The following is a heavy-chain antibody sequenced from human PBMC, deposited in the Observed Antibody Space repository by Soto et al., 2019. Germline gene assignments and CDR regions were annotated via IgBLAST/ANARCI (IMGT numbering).Heavy chain of an antibody. CDR3: ARDYDFWSGYYGFDY. Sequence: GASVKVSGKASGYTFTSYAMHWVRQAPGQRLEWMGWINAGNGNTKYSQKFQGRVTITRDTSASTAYMELSSLRSEDTAVYYCARDYDFWSGYYGFDYWGQGTLVTVSS. D-gene: IGHD3-3*01. V-gene: IGHV1-3*01. J-gene: IGHJ4*02. CDR2: INAGNGNT. CDR1: GYTFTSYA.